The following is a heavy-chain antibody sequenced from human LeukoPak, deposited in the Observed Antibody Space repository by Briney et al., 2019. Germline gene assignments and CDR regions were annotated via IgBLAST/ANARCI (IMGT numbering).Heavy chain of an antibody. Sequence: GGSLRLSCAASGFTFSSYAMSWVRQAPGKGLEWVSAISGSGGSTYYADSVKGRFTISRDNSKNTLYLQTNSLRAEDTAVYYCAKDQYCTNGVCYTFAWFDPWGQGTLVTVSS. J-gene: IGHJ5*02. CDR1: GFTFSSYA. D-gene: IGHD2-8*01. CDR3: AKDQYCTNGVCYTFAWFDP. CDR2: ISGSGGST. V-gene: IGHV3-23*01.